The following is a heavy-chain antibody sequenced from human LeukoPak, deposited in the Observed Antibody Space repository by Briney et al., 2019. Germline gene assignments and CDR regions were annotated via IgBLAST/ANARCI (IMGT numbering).Heavy chain of an antibody. CDR3: TRFDTVGYYYGFDL. D-gene: IGHD3-22*01. V-gene: IGHV4-59*01. Sequence: SETLSLTCSVSGGSISSYYWSWIRQPPGKGLESIGYIYYRGTTNYNPSLTSRATISLDTSNSQFSLKLSSVTAADTAVYYCTRFDTVGYYYGFDLWGQGTMVAVSS. CDR2: IYYRGTT. J-gene: IGHJ3*01. CDR1: GGSISSYY.